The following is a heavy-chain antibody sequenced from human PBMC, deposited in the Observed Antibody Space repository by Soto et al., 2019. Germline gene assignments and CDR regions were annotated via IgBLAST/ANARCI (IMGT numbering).Heavy chain of an antibody. J-gene: IGHJ6*02. CDR1: GFTFSSYG. V-gene: IGHV3-33*01. CDR3: ARGTPDTAMVYYYYYGMDV. D-gene: IGHD5-18*01. Sequence: GSLRLSCAASGFTFSSYGMHWVRQAPGKGLEWVAVIWYDGSNKYYADSVKGRFTISRDNSKNTLYLQMNSLRAEDTAVYYCARGTPDTAMVYYYYYGMDVWGQGTTVTVSS. CDR2: IWYDGSNK.